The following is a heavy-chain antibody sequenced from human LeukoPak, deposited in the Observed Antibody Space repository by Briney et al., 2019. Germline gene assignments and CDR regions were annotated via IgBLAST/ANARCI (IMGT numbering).Heavy chain of an antibody. CDR1: GFTVSSNY. Sequence: PGGSLRLSCAASGFTVSSNYMSWVRQAPGKGLKWVSVIYSGGSTYYADSVKGRFTISRDNSKNTLYLQMNSLRAEDTAVYYCAREPIYYYDSSGYADAWGQGTMVTVSS. D-gene: IGHD3-22*01. CDR2: IYSGGST. V-gene: IGHV3-66*02. J-gene: IGHJ3*01. CDR3: AREPIYYYDSSGYADA.